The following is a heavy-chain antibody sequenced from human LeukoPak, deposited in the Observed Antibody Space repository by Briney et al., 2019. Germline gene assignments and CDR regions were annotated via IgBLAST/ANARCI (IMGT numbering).Heavy chain of an antibody. V-gene: IGHV3-7*01. CDR2: INQDGSGK. Sequence: GGSLRLSCAASGFTFRTFWMSWVRQAPGKGLEWVANINQDGSGKYYVDSVRGRFTISRDNAKNSLYLQMNSLRDEDTALYYCARGGRVHFDYWGQGTLVTVSS. CDR1: GFTFRTFW. CDR3: ARGGRVHFDY. J-gene: IGHJ4*02.